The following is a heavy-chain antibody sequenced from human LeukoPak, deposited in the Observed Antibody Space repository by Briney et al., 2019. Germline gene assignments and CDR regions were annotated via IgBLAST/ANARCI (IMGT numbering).Heavy chain of an antibody. V-gene: IGHV3-74*01. J-gene: IGHJ4*02. D-gene: IGHD1-26*01. Sequence: QPGGSLRLSCAASGFTFSSYGMHWVRQAPGKGLVWVSRINSDGSSTSYADSVKGRFTISRDNAKNTLYLQMNSLRAEDTAVYYCASNIVGAIGPVDYWGQGTLVTVSS. CDR2: INSDGSST. CDR1: GFTFSSYG. CDR3: ASNIVGAIGPVDY.